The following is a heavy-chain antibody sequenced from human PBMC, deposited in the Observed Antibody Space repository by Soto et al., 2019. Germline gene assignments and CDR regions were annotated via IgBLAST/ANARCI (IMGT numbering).Heavy chain of an antibody. D-gene: IGHD6-25*01. Sequence: SVKVSWKASGGTFSSPAISWGRQAPGQEHEWMGGIIPIFGTANYAQKFQGRVTSIADESTSTAYMELSSLRSHDTAVYYCAREERIRRFDPWGQGTLVTVSS. CDR1: GGTFSSPA. V-gene: IGHV1-69*13. CDR3: AREERIRRFDP. J-gene: IGHJ5*02. CDR2: IIPIFGTA.